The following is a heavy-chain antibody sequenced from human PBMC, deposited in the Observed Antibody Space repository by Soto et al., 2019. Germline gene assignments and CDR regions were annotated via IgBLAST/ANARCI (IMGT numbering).Heavy chain of an antibody. V-gene: IGHV4-31*03. Sequence: SETLSLTCTVSGGSINSDGYYWSWIRQHPEKGLEWIGYINYSGATYYNPSLKSRLTISVDTSKNQFSLQLTSVIAADTALYYCARESYSFGRAFDIWGHGTLGTVSS. CDR3: ARESYSFGRAFDI. CDR2: INYSGAT. CDR1: GGSINSDGYY. D-gene: IGHD5-18*01. J-gene: IGHJ4*01.